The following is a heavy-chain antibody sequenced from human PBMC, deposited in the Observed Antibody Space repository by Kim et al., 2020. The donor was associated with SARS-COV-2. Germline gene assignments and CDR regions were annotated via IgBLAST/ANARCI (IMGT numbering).Heavy chain of an antibody. D-gene: IGHD3-10*01. Sequence: GGSLRLSCAASGFTFSSYGMHWVRQAPGKGLEWVAVISYDGSNKYYADSVKGRFTISRDNSKNTLYLQMNSLRAEDTAVYYCAKESGSGSYYAWTYYYNGMDIWGQETTVTVSS. V-gene: IGHV3-30*18. J-gene: IGHJ6*02. CDR1: GFTFSSYG. CDR2: ISYDGSNK. CDR3: AKESGSGSYYAWTYYYNGMDI.